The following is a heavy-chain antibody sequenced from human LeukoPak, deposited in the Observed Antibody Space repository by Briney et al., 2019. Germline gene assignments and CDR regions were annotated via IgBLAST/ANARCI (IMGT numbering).Heavy chain of an antibody. CDR2: ISGSGDNT. V-gene: IGHV3-23*01. J-gene: IGHJ4*02. CDR1: GFTFSSYA. CDR3: AKDMRFDWTPYYFDY. D-gene: IGHD3-9*01. Sequence: GGSLRLSCAASGFTFSSYAMSWVRQAPGKGLEWVSAISGSGDNTYYADSVKGRFTISRDNSKNTLYLQMNSLRAEDTAVYYCAKDMRFDWTPYYFDYWGQGTLVTVSS.